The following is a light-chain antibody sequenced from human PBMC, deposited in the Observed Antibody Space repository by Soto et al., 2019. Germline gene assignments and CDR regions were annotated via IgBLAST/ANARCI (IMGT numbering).Light chain of an antibody. CDR1: QSVSGSY. CDR3: QHYGSSTWT. J-gene: IGKJ1*01. V-gene: IGKV3-20*01. Sequence: EIVLTQSPGTLSLSPGERATLSCRASQSVSGSYLAWYQQKPGQAPRLLIYGESIRATGIPDRFSGSGSGTAFTLTISRLEPEDFAVYYCQHYGSSTWTFGPGTNVEIK. CDR2: GES.